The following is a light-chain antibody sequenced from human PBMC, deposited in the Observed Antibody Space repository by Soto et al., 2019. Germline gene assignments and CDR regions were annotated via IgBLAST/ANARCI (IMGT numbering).Light chain of an antibody. CDR2: VAS. CDR1: QSVSSNY. CDR3: QQYDTSPRT. Sequence: EVMLTQSPGTLSLSPGERATLSCRASQSVSSNYLAWYQQKSGQAPRLLIYVASNRATGIPDRFSGSGSGTDFTLTIRRLQPEDFAVYYCQQYDTSPRTFGHGNKVEFK. J-gene: IGKJ1*01. V-gene: IGKV3-20*01.